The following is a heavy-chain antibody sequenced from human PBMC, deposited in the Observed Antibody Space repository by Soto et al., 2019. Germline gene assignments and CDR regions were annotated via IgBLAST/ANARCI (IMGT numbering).Heavy chain of an antibody. CDR1: GFTFSSYW. Sequence: GGSLRLSCAASGFTFSSYWMHWVRQAPGKGLVWVSRINSDGSSTSYADSVKGRFTISRDNAKNSLYLQMNSLRAEDTAVYYCARVIDRNWFDPWGQGTLVTVSS. J-gene: IGHJ5*02. CDR2: INSDGSST. CDR3: ARVIDRNWFDP. V-gene: IGHV3-74*01.